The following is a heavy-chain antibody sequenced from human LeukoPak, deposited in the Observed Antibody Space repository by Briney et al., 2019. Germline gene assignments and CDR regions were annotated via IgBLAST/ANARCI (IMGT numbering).Heavy chain of an antibody. Sequence: GGSLRLSCAASGFTFSSYAMHWDRQAPGKGLEWVAVISYDGSNKYYADSVKGRFTISRDNSKNTLYLQMNSLRAEDTAVYYCARAGAAMVTGYYYYGMDVWGQGTTVTVSS. CDR2: ISYDGSNK. CDR1: GFTFSSYA. D-gene: IGHD5-18*01. J-gene: IGHJ6*02. CDR3: ARAGAAMVTGYYYYGMDV. V-gene: IGHV3-30*04.